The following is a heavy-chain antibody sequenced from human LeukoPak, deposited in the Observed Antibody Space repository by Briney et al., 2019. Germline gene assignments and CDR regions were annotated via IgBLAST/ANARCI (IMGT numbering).Heavy chain of an antibody. Sequence: GGSLRLSCEASGFSFSTYAMSWVRQAPGKGLEWVSYISGSSGTIYYADSVKGRFTISRDNAKNSLYLQMLSLRAEDTAVYYCARRSEFGVLYYMDIWGKGTTVTVSS. CDR3: ARRSEFGVLYYMDI. D-gene: IGHD3-16*01. J-gene: IGHJ6*03. CDR1: GFSFSTYA. CDR2: ISGSSGTI. V-gene: IGHV3-48*01.